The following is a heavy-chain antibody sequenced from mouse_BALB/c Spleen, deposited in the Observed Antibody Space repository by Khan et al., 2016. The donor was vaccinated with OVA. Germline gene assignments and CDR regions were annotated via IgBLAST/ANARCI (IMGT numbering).Heavy chain of an antibody. CDR3: ARIYGGDFDY. CDR2: ISYSGNT. CDR1: GYSITTDYA. J-gene: IGHJ2*01. V-gene: IGHV3-2*02. Sequence: EVQLQESGPGLVKPSQSLSLTCTVTGYSITTDYAWNWIRQFPGSKLEWMGHISYSGNTKYNPSLKSRISITRDTSKNQFFLQLKSVTTEDTARYNCARIYGGDFDYWGQGTTLTVSS. D-gene: IGHD1-1*01.